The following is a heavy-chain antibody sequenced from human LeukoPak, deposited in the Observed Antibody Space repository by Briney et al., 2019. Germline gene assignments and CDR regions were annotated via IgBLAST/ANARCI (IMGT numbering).Heavy chain of an antibody. CDR3: ASQSIVLMVYAISNAFDI. V-gene: IGHV1-2*06. CDR2: INPNTGGT. Sequence: GASVKVSCTASGYTFTGYYMHWVRQAPGQGLGLMGRINPNTGGTNYAQKLQGRVTMTRDTSISTDYMELSRLRSDDTAVYYCASQSIVLMVYAISNAFDIWGQGTMVTVSS. D-gene: IGHD2-8*01. J-gene: IGHJ3*02. CDR1: GYTFTGYY.